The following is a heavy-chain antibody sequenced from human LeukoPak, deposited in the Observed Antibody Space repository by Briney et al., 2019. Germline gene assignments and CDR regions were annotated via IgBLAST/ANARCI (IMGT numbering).Heavy chain of an antibody. J-gene: IGHJ3*02. CDR1: GGXISSGGYS. D-gene: IGHD3-22*01. CDR2: MYHSGTT. CDR3: VRGYYYDSSGYWVRAFDI. Sequence: SQTLSLTCAVSGGXISSGGYSWSWIRQPPGKGLEWIGYMYHSGTTHYNPSLKSRVTISVDMSKNQFSLKLSSVTAADTAVYYCVRGYYYDSSGYWVRAFDIWGQGTIVTVSS. V-gene: IGHV4-30-2*01.